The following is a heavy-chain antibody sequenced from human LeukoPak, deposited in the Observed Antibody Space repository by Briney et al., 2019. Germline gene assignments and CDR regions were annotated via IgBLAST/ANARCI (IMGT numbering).Heavy chain of an antibody. Sequence: SVKVSCKASGYTFTSYYMHWVRQAPGQGLEWMGGIIPIFATANYAQKFQGRVTITADESTSTAYMELSSLRSEDTAVYYCARGPITTRSHFDYWGQGTLVTVSS. J-gene: IGHJ4*02. V-gene: IGHV1-69*13. CDR1: GYTFTSYY. D-gene: IGHD3-22*01. CDR3: ARGPITTRSHFDY. CDR2: IIPIFATA.